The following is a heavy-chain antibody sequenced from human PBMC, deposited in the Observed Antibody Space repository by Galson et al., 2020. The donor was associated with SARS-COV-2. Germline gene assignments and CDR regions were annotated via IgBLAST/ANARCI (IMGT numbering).Heavy chain of an antibody. Sequence: ASVKVSCKASGYTFTSYDINWVRQATGQGLEWMGWMNPNSGNTGHAQKSQRRVTLTRDTSISTAYMEVTGLRSEDTAIYHCARVRISATKNWFDPWGQGTLVTVSS. CDR3: ARVRISATKNWFDP. CDR1: GYTFTSYD. CDR2: MNPNSGNT. D-gene: IGHD4-4*01. J-gene: IGHJ5*02. V-gene: IGHV1-8*01.